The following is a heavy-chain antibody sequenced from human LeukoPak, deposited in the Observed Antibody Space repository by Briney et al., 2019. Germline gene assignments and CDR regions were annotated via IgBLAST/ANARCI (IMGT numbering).Heavy chain of an antibody. CDR1: GFIITSHW. CDR3: VRGGGTLDM. Sequence: PGGSLRLSCEASGFIITSHWMSWGCQAPGRRPEWVANIKQDGSDKYYLDSVKGRFTISRENAKNSLYLQMNSLREEDTAMYYCVRGGGTLDMWGQETMVTVSS. J-gene: IGHJ3*02. V-gene: IGHV3-7*01. D-gene: IGHD1-1*01. CDR2: IKQDGSDK.